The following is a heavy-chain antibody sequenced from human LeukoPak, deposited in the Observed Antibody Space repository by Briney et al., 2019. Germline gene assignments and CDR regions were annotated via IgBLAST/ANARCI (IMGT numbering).Heavy chain of an antibody. V-gene: IGHV5-10-1*01. CDR3: ASGPLGIVATFED. D-gene: IGHD5-12*01. CDR1: GYRFTSYW. CDR2: IEPSDSYT. Sequence: GESLKISCKGSGYRFTSYWISWVRQMPGKGLEWMGRIEPSDSYTNYSPSFQGHVTISADKSISTAYLQWSSLQASDTAMYYCASGPLGIVATFEDWGQGTLVTVSS. J-gene: IGHJ4*02.